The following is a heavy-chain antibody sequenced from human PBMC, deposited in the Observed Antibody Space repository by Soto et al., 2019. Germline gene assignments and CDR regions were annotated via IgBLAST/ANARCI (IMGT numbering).Heavy chain of an antibody. J-gene: IGHJ4*02. D-gene: IGHD2-15*01. V-gene: IGHV1-3*01. CDR1: GYTFTSYA. Sequence: QVQLVQSGAEVKKPGASVKVSCKASGYTFTSYAMHWVRQAPGQRLEWMGWINAGNGNTKYSQKFQGRVTITRDTSAGTAHMELSSLRSEDTGVYFCARGPGGPDGPGDYWGQGTLVTVSS. CDR2: INAGNGNT. CDR3: ARGPGGPDGPGDY.